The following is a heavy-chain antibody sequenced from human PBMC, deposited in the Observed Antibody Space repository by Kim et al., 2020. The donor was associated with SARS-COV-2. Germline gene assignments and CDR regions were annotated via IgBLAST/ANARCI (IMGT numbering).Heavy chain of an antibody. J-gene: IGHJ4*02. D-gene: IGHD3-10*01. Sequence: GGSLRLSCAASGFTFSSYGMHWVRQAPGKGLEWVAVISYDGSNKYYADSVKGRFTISRDNSKNTLYLQMNSLRAEDTAVYYCANGHYYALFDYWGQGTLVTVSS. V-gene: IGHV3-30*18. CDR1: GFTFSSYG. CDR3: ANGHYYALFDY. CDR2: ISYDGSNK.